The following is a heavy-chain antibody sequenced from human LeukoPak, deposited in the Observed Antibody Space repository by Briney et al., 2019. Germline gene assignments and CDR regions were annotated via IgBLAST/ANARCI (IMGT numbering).Heavy chain of an antibody. CDR2: ISGGGGST. CDR3: AKGGKWDVTPFDY. CDR1: GFTFTSYS. D-gene: IGHD1-26*01. J-gene: IGHJ4*02. V-gene: IGHV3-23*01. Sequence: GGSLRLSCAASGFTFTSYSMNWVRQAPGKGLEWVSTISGGGGSTYYADSVKGRFTISRDNSKNTLYLQVNSLRAEDTAVYYCAKGGKWDVTPFDYWGQGTLATVSS.